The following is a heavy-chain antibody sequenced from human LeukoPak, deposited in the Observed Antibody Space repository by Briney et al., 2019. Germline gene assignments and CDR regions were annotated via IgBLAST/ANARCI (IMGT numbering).Heavy chain of an antibody. CDR2: ISAYNGNT. D-gene: IGHD2-15*01. J-gene: IGHJ1*01. Sequence: ASVKVSCKASGYTFTSYGISWVRQAPGQGLEWMGWISAYNGNTNYAQKFQGRVTMTRDTSISTAYMELSRLRSDDTAVYYCARGIYAGAATGFQHWGQGTLGTVSS. CDR1: GYTFTSYG. V-gene: IGHV1-18*01. CDR3: ARGIYAGAATGFQH.